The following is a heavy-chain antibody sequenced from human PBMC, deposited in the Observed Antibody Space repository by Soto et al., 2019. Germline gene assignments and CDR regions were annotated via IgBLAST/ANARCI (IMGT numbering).Heavy chain of an antibody. D-gene: IGHD2-15*01. Sequence: LRLSCAASGFTVSSNYMSWVRQAPGKGLEWVSVIYSGGSTYYADSVKGRFTISRDNSKNTLYLQMNSLRAEDTAVYYCARRLGAATGAYYYYYYMDVWGKGTTVTVSS. J-gene: IGHJ6*03. CDR1: GFTVSSNY. CDR3: ARRLGAATGAYYYYYYMDV. V-gene: IGHV3-66*01. CDR2: IYSGGST.